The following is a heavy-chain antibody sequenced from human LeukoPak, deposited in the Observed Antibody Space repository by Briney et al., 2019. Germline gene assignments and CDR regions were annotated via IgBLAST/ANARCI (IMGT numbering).Heavy chain of an antibody. V-gene: IGHV4-59*08. CDR3: AGHHPRNTVDF. Sequence: SETLSLTCAVYGGSFSGYYWSWIRQPPGKGLEWIAYISDIGSINYNPSLKSRVTISLDTSKNQFSLKLSSVTAADTAVYYCAGHHPRNTVDFWGQGALVTVSS. CDR1: GGSFSGYY. CDR2: ISDIGSI. D-gene: IGHD2/OR15-2a*01. J-gene: IGHJ4*02.